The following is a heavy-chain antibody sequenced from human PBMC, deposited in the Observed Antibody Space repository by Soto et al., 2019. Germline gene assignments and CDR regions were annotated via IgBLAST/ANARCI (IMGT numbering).Heavy chain of an antibody. D-gene: IGHD6-13*01. Sequence: PGGSLRLSCAASGFTFSSYAMHWVRQAPGKGLEWVAVISYDGSNKYYADSVKGRFTISRDNSKNTLYLQMNSLRAEDTAVYYCARDCCKSQPNKYSSSWFPYGWGQGTLVTVSS. CDR2: ISYDGSNK. V-gene: IGHV3-30-3*01. CDR1: GFTFSSYA. J-gene: IGHJ4*02. CDR3: ARDCCKSQPNKYSSSWFPYG.